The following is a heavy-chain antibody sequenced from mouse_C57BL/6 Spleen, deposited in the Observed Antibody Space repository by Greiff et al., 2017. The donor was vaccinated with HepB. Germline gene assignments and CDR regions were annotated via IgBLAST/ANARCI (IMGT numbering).Heavy chain of an antibody. CDR2: ISSGGSDT. D-gene: IGHD2-14*01. V-gene: IGHV5-6*01. CDR3: ARHREYDVSFDF. J-gene: IGHJ2*01. Sequence: EVKLVESGGDLVKPGGSLKLSCAASGFTFSSYGMSWVRQTPDKRLEWVATISSGGSDTNYPDSVKGRFTISRDNAKNTLYLQMSSLKSEDTAMYYCARHREYDVSFDFWGQGTTLTVSS. CDR1: GFTFSSYG.